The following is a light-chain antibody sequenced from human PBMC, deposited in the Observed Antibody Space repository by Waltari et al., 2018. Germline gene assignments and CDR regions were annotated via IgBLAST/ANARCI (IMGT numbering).Light chain of an antibody. CDR3: QQYDISPLT. Sequence: EIVLTQPPGPLSLSPGERATLTCRASQTVRTTYLAWYQQKPGHAPTLLIYGASSRATGIPDRFSGSGSGTDFSLTISSLEPEDFAVYYCQQYDISPLTFGGGTKVEIK. CDR1: QTVRTTY. J-gene: IGKJ4*01. V-gene: IGKV3-20*01. CDR2: GAS.